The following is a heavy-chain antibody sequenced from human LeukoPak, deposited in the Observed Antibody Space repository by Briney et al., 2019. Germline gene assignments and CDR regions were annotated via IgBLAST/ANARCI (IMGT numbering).Heavy chain of an antibody. D-gene: IGHD6-13*01. Sequence: SETLSLTCSVSGSSMRSGGYYWLWIRQPPGRELEWIGSIYYSGETYYNPSVESRVTLSLDTSNNQFSLELTAVTAADTALYYCARRGQQRPVDAFDVWGQGTMVTVSS. CDR1: GSSMRSGGYY. V-gene: IGHV4-39*07. J-gene: IGHJ3*01. CDR2: IYYSGET. CDR3: ARRGQQRPVDAFDV.